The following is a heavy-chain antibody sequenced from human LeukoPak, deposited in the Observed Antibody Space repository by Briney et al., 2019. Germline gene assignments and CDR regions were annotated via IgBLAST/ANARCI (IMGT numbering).Heavy chain of an antibody. D-gene: IGHD6-13*01. CDR3: ARDLHDVIAAAAGSCGY. J-gene: IGHJ4*02. CDR2: MSAYNGNT. CDR1: GYTFTSYG. V-gene: IGHV1-18*01. Sequence: ASVKVSCKAWGYTFTSYGMRGVRQAPGQGSEGRGWMSAYNGNTNYAEKLEGRVTMNTDTYTSTAYMELRSLRSDDTAVYYCARDLHDVIAAAAGSCGYWGQGTLVTVSS.